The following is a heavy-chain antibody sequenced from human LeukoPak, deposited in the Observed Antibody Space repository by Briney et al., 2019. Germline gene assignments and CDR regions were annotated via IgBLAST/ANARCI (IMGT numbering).Heavy chain of an antibody. D-gene: IGHD4-17*01. V-gene: IGHV3-23*01. CDR1: GFTFSSYA. J-gene: IGHJ4*02. CDR3: AKDVRTEYYFDY. Sequence: GGSLRLSCAASGFTFSSYAMSWVRQAPGKGLEWVSAIGGSGGSTYYAGSVKGRFTISRDNSKNTLYLQMNSLRAEDTAVYYCAKDVRTEYYFDYWGQGTLVTVSS. CDR2: IGGSGGST.